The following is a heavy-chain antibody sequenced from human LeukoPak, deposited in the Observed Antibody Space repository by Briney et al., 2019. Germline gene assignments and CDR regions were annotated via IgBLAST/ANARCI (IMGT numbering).Heavy chain of an antibody. CDR3: ARDLYLGGGTYGMDV. Sequence: PGGSLRLSCAASGFTFDDYAMHWVRQAPGKGLEWVSGISWNSGSIGYADSVKGRFTISRDNAKNSLYLQMNSLRAEDTALYYCARDLYLGGGTYGMDVWGQGTTVTVSS. CDR2: ISWNSGSI. D-gene: IGHD7-27*01. J-gene: IGHJ6*02. V-gene: IGHV3-9*01. CDR1: GFTFDDYA.